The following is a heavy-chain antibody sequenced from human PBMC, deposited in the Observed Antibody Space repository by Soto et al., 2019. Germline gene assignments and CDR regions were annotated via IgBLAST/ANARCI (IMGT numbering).Heavy chain of an antibody. CDR3: ARPSNNYVAH. CDR2: INPGDSES. V-gene: IGHV5-51*01. D-gene: IGHD4-4*01. J-gene: IGHJ4*02. Sequence: GESLKIACKAAVYSFSNYWIGWVRQVPGKGLEWTAIINPGDSESRYSPSFQGQVTISADKSISTAYLQWNSLKASDTAMYYCARPSNNYVAHWGQGTLVTVSS. CDR1: VYSFSNYW.